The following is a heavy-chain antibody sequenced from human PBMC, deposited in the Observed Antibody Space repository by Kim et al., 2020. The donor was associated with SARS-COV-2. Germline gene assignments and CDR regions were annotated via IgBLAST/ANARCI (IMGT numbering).Heavy chain of an antibody. D-gene: IGHD3-22*01. J-gene: IGHJ4*02. CDR2: INPSGGST. Sequence: ASVKVSCKASGYTFTSYYMHWVRQAPGQGLEWMGIINPSGGSTSYAQKFQGRVTMTRDTSTSTVYMELSSLRSEDTAVYYCARDGGEVKYYYDSSGLLGFDYWGQGTLVTVSS. CDR3: ARDGGEVKYYYDSSGLLGFDY. V-gene: IGHV1-46*01. CDR1: GYTFTSYY.